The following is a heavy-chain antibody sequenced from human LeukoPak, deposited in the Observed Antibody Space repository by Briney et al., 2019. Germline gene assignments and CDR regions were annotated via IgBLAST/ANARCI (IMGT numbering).Heavy chain of an antibody. CDR3: ARDYESLGKGFQH. J-gene: IGHJ1*01. V-gene: IGHV4-4*02. D-gene: IGHD3-16*01. CDR2: IYHSGST. CDR1: GGSISSSNW. Sequence: PSETLSLTCAVSGGSISSSNWWSWVRQPPGKGLEWIGEIYHSGSTNYNPSLKSRATISVDKSKNQFSLKLSSVTAADTAVYYCARDYESLGKGFQHWGQGTLVTVSS.